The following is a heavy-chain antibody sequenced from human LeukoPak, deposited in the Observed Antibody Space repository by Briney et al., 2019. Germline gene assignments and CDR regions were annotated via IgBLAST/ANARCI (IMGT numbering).Heavy chain of an antibody. J-gene: IGHJ4*02. CDR2: IYYSGST. D-gene: IGHD6-19*01. Sequence: SETLSLTCTVSVGPISSSSYYWGRIRQPPGKGRGWIESIYYSGSTYYTPSLKSRVTISVDPSKHQFSLKLSSVPAADTAVYYCATTVAGEGFDYWGQGTLVTVSS. V-gene: IGHV4-39*01. CDR1: VGPISSSSYY. CDR3: ATTVAGEGFDY.